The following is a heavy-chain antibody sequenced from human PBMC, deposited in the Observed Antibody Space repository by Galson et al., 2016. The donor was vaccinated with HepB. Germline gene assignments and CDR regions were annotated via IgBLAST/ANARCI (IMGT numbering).Heavy chain of an antibody. CDR2: IYAGDSET. D-gene: IGHD1-1*01. J-gene: IGHJ6*02. V-gene: IGHV5-51*01. CDR3: ARQRRNYGMDV. Sequence: QSGAEVKKPGESLKISCKTSGFSFATHWIAWVRQMPGKGLGWMGIIYAGDSETRYSPPFQGQVTISVDKSTAVAYLQWNSLKASDSAMYYCARQRRNYGMDVWGQGTRVTVSS. CDR1: GFSFATHW.